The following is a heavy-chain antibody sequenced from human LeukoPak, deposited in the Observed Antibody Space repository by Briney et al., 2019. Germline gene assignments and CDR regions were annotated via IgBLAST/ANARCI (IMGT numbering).Heavy chain of an antibody. CDR2: IGTAGDT. CDR3: ARVAKERVGGVYYFDY. J-gene: IGHJ4*02. Sequence: PGGSLRLSCAASGFTFSDYDMHWVRQATGKGLEWVSAIGTAGDTYYTGSVEGRFTISRENAKNSLYLQMNSLRAGDTAVYYCARVAKERVGGVYYFDYWGQGTLVIVSS. CDR1: GFTFSDYD. D-gene: IGHD1-1*01. V-gene: IGHV3-13*01.